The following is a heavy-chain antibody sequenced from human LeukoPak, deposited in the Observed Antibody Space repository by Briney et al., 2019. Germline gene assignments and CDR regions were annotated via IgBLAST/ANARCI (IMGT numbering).Heavy chain of an antibody. V-gene: IGHV3-30-3*01. D-gene: IGHD6-13*01. CDR1: GFMSSSYW. CDR2: ISYDGSNK. CDR3: ARGWEQQLENFDY. Sequence: GGSLRLSCAASGFMSSSYWMSWVRQAPGKGLEWVAVISYDGSNKYYVDSVKGRFTISRDNSKNTLYLQMNGLRAEDTAVYYCARGWEQQLENFDYWGQGTLVTVSS. J-gene: IGHJ4*02.